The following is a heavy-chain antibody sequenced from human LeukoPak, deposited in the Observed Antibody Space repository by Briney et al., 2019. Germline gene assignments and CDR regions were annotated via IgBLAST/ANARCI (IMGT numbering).Heavy chain of an antibody. Sequence: PSETLSLTCTVSGGSISSYYWSWIRQPAGKGLEWIGRIYTSGSTNYNPSLKSRVTMSVDTSKNQFSLKLSSVTAADTAVYYCARELDGYCSGASCHYFDYRGQGTLVTVSS. V-gene: IGHV4-4*07. CDR1: GGSISSYY. J-gene: IGHJ4*02. D-gene: IGHD2-15*01. CDR2: IYTSGST. CDR3: ARELDGYCSGASCHYFDY.